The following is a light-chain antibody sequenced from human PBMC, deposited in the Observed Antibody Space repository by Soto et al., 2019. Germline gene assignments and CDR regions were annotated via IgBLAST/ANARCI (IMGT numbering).Light chain of an antibody. V-gene: IGLV2-14*01. CDR1: SSDVCGYNY. J-gene: IGLJ1*01. CDR3: SSYTSSRTPYV. Sequence: QSVLTQPASVSGSPGQSITISCTGTSSDVCGYNYVSWYQQHPGKAPKLMIYDVSNRPSGVSNRFSGSKSGNTASLTISGLQAEDEADYYCSSYTSSRTPYVFGTGDQGHRP. CDR2: DVS.